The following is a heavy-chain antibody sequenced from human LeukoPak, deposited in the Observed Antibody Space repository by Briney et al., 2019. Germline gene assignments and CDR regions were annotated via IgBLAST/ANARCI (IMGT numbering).Heavy chain of an antibody. J-gene: IGHJ4*02. V-gene: IGHV4-38-2*02. Sequence: SETLSLTCTVSGYSISSGYYWGWIRQPPGKGLEWIGSIYHSGSTYYNPSLKSRVTISVDTSKNQFSLKLSSVTAADTAVYYCARGTDYWGQGTLVTVSS. CDR1: GYSISSGYY. CDR2: IYHSGST. CDR3: ARGTDY.